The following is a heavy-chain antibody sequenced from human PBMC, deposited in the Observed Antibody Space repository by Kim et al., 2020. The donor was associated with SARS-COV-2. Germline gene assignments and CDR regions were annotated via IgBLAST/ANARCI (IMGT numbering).Heavy chain of an antibody. D-gene: IGHD3-10*01. J-gene: IGHJ6*02. CDR1: GGSFSGYY. V-gene: IGHV4-34*01. CDR3: ARDDMVRGVNSRYYYYGMDV. CDR2: INHSGST. Sequence: SETLSLTCAVYGGSFSGYYWSWIRQPPGKGLEWIGEINHSGSTNYNPSLKSRVTISVDTSKNQFSLKLSSVTAADTAVYYCARDDMVRGVNSRYYYYGMDVWGQGTTVTVSS.